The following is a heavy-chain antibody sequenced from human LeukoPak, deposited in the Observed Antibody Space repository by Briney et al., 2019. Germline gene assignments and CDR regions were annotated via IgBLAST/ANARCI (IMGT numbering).Heavy chain of an antibody. CDR3: ARGQGGNYYLNYFDY. Sequence: SETLSLTCTVTGGSFSTYYWSWLRQTPGKGLEWIGHFYYSGSTTYNPSLKSRVTISVDTSRDQFSLKLTSVSAADTTVYYCARGQGGNYYLNYFDYWGQGALVTVSS. V-gene: IGHV4-59*01. J-gene: IGHJ4*02. D-gene: IGHD1-26*01. CDR1: GGSFSTYY. CDR2: FYYSGST.